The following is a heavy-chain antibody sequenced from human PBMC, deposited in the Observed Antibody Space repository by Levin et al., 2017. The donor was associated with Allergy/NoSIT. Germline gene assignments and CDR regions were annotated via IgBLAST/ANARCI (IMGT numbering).Heavy chain of an antibody. Sequence: PSETLSLTCTVSGGSISSYYWSWIRQPPGKGLEWIGYIYYSGSTNYNPSLKSRVTISVDTSKNQFSLKLSSVTAADTAVYYCARLTPEGFDYWGQGTLVTVSS. CDR3: ARLTPEGFDY. CDR1: GGSISSYY. D-gene: IGHD1-14*01. CDR2: IYYSGST. J-gene: IGHJ4*02. V-gene: IGHV4-59*01.